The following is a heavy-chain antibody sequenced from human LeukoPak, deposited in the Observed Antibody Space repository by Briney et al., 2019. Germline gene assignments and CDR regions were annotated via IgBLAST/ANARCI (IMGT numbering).Heavy chain of an antibody. J-gene: IGHJ5*02. CDR3: ARDLTMIVVAGWFDP. D-gene: IGHD3-22*01. V-gene: IGHV1-2*02. Sequence: ASVKVSCTASGYTFTGYYMHWVRQAPGQGLEWMGWINPNSGGTNYAQKFQGRVTMTRDTSISTAYMELSRLRSDDTAVYYCARDLTMIVVAGWFDPWGQGTLVTVSS. CDR2: INPNSGGT. CDR1: GYTFTGYY.